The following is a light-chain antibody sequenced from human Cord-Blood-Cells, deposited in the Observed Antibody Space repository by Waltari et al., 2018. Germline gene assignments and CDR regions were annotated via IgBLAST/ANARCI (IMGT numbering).Light chain of an antibody. CDR1: RRVSSN. V-gene: IGKV3-15*01. CDR3: QQYNNWPPLT. CDR2: GAS. Sequence: EIVMTQSPATLSVSPGERSTLSCRARRRVSSNLARYQQKPGQAPSLLIYGASTKATGIPARFSSSASKTEFTLRISSLQSEDFAVYYCQQYNNWPPLTVGGGTKVEIK. J-gene: IGKJ4*01.